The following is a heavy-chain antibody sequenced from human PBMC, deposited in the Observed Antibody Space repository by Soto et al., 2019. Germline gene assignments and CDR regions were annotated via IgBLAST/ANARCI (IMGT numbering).Heavy chain of an antibody. J-gene: IGHJ6*02. CDR2: IYGGGST. D-gene: IGHD2-2*01. CDR3: ARGNCGSTCHSRYGVDV. V-gene: IGHV3-66*01. CDR1: GFNVNYYN. Sequence: EVQLVDSGGAVVQPGGSLRLSCATSGFNVNYYNINWVRQAPGKGLEWVSVIYGGGSTFYADSVKGRFTISRDSSKKTVYLQMNSLRGEDTAVYYCARGNCGSTCHSRYGVDVWGQGTTVTVS.